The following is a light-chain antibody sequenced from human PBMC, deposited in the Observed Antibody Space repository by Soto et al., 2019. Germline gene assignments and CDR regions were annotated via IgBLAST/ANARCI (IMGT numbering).Light chain of an antibody. Sequence: EIVLTQSPGTLSLSPGERATLSCRASQSVSSSYLAWYQQKPGQAPRLLIYGASSRATGIPDRFSGSGSGTEFSLIIIRREHEEFAVYYCQQYGSSPMYTFGQGTKLEIK. V-gene: IGKV3-20*01. J-gene: IGKJ2*01. CDR1: QSVSSSY. CDR3: QQYGSSPMYT. CDR2: GAS.